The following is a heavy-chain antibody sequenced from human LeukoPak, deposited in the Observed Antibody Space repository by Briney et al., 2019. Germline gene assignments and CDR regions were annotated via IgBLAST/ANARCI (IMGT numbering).Heavy chain of an antibody. D-gene: IGHD3-22*01. J-gene: IGHJ4*02. CDR1: GGSFSGYY. CDR3: VTYYFDSSGPKKNY. V-gene: IGHV4-34*01. CDR2: INHSGST. Sequence: KTSETLSLTCAVYGGSFSGYYWSWIRQPPGKGLEWIGEINHSGSTNCNPSLKSRVTISVDTSKKQFSLKLSSVTAADTAVYYCVTYYFDSSGPKKNYWVQGTLVTVSS.